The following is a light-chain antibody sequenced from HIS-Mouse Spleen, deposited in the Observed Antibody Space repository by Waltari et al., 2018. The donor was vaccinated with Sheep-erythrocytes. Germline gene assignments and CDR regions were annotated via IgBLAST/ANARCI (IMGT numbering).Light chain of an antibody. CDR3: CSYAGSSTPWV. Sequence: QSALPQPASVSGSPGQSITFSCTGTSSDVGSYNLVSSYQQPPGKAPKLMIYEGSKRPSGVSKRFSGSKSGNTASLTITGLQAEDEADYYCCSYAGSSTPWVFGGGTKLTVL. CDR1: SSDVGSYNL. CDR2: EGS. V-gene: IGLV2-23*01. J-gene: IGLJ3*02.